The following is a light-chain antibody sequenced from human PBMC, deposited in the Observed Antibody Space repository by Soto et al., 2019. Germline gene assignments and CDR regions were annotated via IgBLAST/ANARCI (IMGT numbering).Light chain of an antibody. J-gene: IGKJ4*01. Sequence: EIVMTQSPATLSVSPGERATLSCRASQSVSSNLAWYQQKPGQAPRLLIYGASTRAPGIPARFSGSGSGTELTLTISSLQSEEFVVYYCQQYDNWPLTFGGGTKVEIK. CDR3: QQYDNWPLT. CDR1: QSVSSN. CDR2: GAS. V-gene: IGKV3-15*01.